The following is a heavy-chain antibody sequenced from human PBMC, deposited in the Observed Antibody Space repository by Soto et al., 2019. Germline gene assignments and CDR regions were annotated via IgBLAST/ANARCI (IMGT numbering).Heavy chain of an antibody. J-gene: IGHJ5*02. V-gene: IGHV4-30-2*01. Sequence: QLQLQESGSGLVKPSQTLSLTCAVSGGSISSGGYSWSWIRQPPGKGLEWIGYIYHSGSTYYNPSLKSRVTISVDRSKNQFSLKLSSVTAADTAVYYCARAYCSGGSCYSENWFDPWGQGSLVTVSS. CDR1: GGSISSGGYS. CDR2: IYHSGST. CDR3: ARAYCSGGSCYSENWFDP. D-gene: IGHD2-15*01.